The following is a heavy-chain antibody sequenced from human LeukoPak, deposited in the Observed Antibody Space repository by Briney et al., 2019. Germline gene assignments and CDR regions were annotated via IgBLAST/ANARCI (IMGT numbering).Heavy chain of an antibody. Sequence: GASVKVSCKVSGYTLTELSMHWVRQAPGKGLEWMGGFDPEDGETIYAQKFQGRVTMTEDTSTDTAYMELSSLRSEDTAVYYCATAYTSLMVYANLRYWYFDLWGRGTLVTVSS. D-gene: IGHD2-8*01. J-gene: IGHJ2*01. CDR3: ATAYTSLMVYANLRYWYFDL. V-gene: IGHV1-24*01. CDR1: GYTLTELS. CDR2: FDPEDGET.